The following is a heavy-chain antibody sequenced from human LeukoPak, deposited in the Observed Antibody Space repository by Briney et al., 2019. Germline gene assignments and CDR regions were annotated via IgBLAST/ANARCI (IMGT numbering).Heavy chain of an antibody. D-gene: IGHD3-10*01. Sequence: SETLSLTXSVYGESLSGYIWTWIRQPPGKGLEWIGEINHSGSTNYNPSLKSRVTISVDTSKNQFSLKLSSVTAADTAVYYCARNRWGITMVRGVSLDYWGQGTLVTVSS. CDR1: GESLSGYI. V-gene: IGHV4-34*01. CDR2: INHSGST. J-gene: IGHJ4*02. CDR3: ARNRWGITMVRGVSLDY.